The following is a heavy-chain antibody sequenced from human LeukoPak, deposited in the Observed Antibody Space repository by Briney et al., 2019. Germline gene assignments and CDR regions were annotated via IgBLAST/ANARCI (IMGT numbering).Heavy chain of an antibody. CDR3: TREGGYFGSGSYFALHDAFDI. CDR1: GFTFGDYA. Sequence: GRSLRLSCTASGFTFGDYAMSWFRQAPGKGLEWVGFIRSKAYGGTTEYAASVKGRFTISRDDSKSIAYLQMNSLKTEDTAVYYCTREGGYFGSGSYFALHDAFDIWGQGTMVTVSS. D-gene: IGHD3-10*01. CDR2: IRSKAYGGTT. J-gene: IGHJ3*02. V-gene: IGHV3-49*03.